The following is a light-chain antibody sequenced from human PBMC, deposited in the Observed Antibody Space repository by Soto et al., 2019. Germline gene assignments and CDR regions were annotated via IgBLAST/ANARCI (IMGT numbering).Light chain of an antibody. CDR3: QQTYSSPRT. V-gene: IGKV1-39*01. CDR1: QGIGTY. Sequence: IQLTQSPSSLSASVVDRVTVTCRASQGIGTYLVWYQQKRGKAPNLLIHAASSLQSGVPPRFSGSGSGTDFTLTISNLQPEDFAVYYCQQTYSSPRTFGQGTKVDIK. J-gene: IGKJ1*01. CDR2: AAS.